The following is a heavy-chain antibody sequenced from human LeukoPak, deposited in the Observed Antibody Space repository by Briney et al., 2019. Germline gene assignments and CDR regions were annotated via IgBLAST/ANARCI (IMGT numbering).Heavy chain of an antibody. D-gene: IGHD1-1*01. CDR1: GYTFIDYY. CDR3: ARGWRP. J-gene: IGHJ5*02. V-gene: IGHV1-2*02. Sequence: ASVKVSCKASGYTFIDYYLHWVQQAPGQGLEWMGWITPSSSGTKYAQKFQGRVTMTSDTSISTAYMELRRLASDDTAVYYCARGWRPWGQGTLVTVSS. CDR2: ITPSSSGT.